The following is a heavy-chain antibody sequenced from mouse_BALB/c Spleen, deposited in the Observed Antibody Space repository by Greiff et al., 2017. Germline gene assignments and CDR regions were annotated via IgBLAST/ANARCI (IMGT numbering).Heavy chain of an antibody. Sequence: DVMLVESGGGLVKPGGSLKLSCAASGFTFSDYYMYWVRQTPEKRLEWVATISDGGSYTYYPDSVKGRFTISRDNAKNNLYLQMSSLKSEDTAMYYCARGGVYDYDGLFDYWGQGTTLTVSS. CDR1: GFTFSDYY. J-gene: IGHJ2*01. V-gene: IGHV5-4*02. CDR2: ISDGGSYT. D-gene: IGHD2-4*01. CDR3: ARGGVYDYDGLFDY.